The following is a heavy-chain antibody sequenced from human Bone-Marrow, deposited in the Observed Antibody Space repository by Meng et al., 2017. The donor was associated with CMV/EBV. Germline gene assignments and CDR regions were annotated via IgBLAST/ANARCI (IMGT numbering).Heavy chain of an antibody. CDR2: VDPEDGET. Sequence: TFTDYYMNWVQQAPGKGLEWMGLVDPEDGETIYAEKFQGRVTITADTSTDTAYMELSSLRSEDTAVYYCATAIVGATTPNEDWYFDLWGRGTLVTVSS. J-gene: IGHJ2*01. D-gene: IGHD1-26*01. CDR1: TFTDYY. V-gene: IGHV1-69-2*01. CDR3: ATAIVGATTPNEDWYFDL.